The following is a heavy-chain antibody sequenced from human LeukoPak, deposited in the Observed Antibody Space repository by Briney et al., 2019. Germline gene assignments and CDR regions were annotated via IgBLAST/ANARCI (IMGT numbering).Heavy chain of an antibody. Sequence: PGGSLRLSCAASGFTFSGSALHWVRQASGKGLEWVGRVRNKANSYATTYAPSVKGRFIISRDDSKNTAYLQMSSLKTEDTAIYYCSGHEGTGFDYWGQGTLVTVPS. CDR1: GFTFSGSA. D-gene: IGHD1-1*01. CDR3: SGHEGTGFDY. J-gene: IGHJ4*02. CDR2: VRNKANSYAT. V-gene: IGHV3-73*01.